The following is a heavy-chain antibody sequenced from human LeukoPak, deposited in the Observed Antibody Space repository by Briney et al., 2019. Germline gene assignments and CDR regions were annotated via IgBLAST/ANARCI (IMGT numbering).Heavy chain of an antibody. Sequence: GGSLRLSCAASGFIFSNAWMNWVRQAPGKGLEWVGRIKSKTEGGTTDYAAPVKGKFTISRDDSQNTVDLQISSLTAEDTAMYFCTTTYIVASTRRFGDYWGQGTLVVVSS. V-gene: IGHV3-15*01. CDR3: TTTYIVASTRRFGDY. CDR2: IKSKTEGGTT. CDR1: GFIFSNAW. D-gene: IGHD5-12*01. J-gene: IGHJ4*02.